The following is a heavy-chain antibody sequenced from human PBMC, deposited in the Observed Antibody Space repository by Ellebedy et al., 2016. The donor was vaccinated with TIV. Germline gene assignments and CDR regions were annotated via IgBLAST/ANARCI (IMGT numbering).Heavy chain of an antibody. CDR3: ARSSSWGGYFDY. CDR2: INPNSGGT. Sequence: ASVKVSXXASGYTFTGYYMHWVRQAPGQGLKWMGWINPNSGGTNYAQKFQGRVTMTRDTSISTAYMELSRLRSDDTAVYYCARSSSWGGYFDYWGQGTLVTVSS. V-gene: IGHV1-2*02. J-gene: IGHJ4*02. D-gene: IGHD6-6*01. CDR1: GYTFTGYY.